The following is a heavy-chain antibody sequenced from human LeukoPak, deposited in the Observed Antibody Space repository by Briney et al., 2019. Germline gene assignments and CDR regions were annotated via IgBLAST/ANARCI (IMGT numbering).Heavy chain of an antibody. V-gene: IGHV3-74*01. D-gene: IGHD2-15*01. Sequence: GGSLRLSCAASGFTFSSYWMHWVRQAPRKGLVWVSRISTDGYTTDYADFVQGRFTASRDNTKNTWSLEMNSLRAEDTAVYYCVVGGSPGYWGQGTLVTVSS. J-gene: IGHJ4*02. CDR3: VVGGSPGY. CDR1: GFTFSSYW. CDR2: ISTDGYTT.